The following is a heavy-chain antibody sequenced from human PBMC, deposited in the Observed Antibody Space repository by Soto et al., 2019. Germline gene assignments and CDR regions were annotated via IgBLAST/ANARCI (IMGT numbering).Heavy chain of an antibody. CDR2: IYHSGTT. CDR1: DDSITSLDD. V-gene: IGHV4-59*11. D-gene: IGHD6-13*01. CDR3: ARSSYRSSWYDSNGDHWFDP. J-gene: IGHJ5*02. Sequence: PSEPQSLTWAVADDSITSLDDWGLIQQPAGRGLEWIGYIYHSGTTNYNPSLKSRVTISVDTSKNQFSLKLSSVTAADTAVYYCARSSYRSSWYDSNGDHWFDPWGQGTLV.